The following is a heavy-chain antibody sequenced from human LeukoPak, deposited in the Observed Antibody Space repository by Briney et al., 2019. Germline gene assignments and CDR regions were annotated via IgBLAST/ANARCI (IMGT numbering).Heavy chain of an antibody. V-gene: IGHV3-23*01. J-gene: IGHJ5*02. CDR2: ISGSGGST. D-gene: IGHD2-2*02. CDR3: AKPVVPAAILAPYNWFDP. CDR1: GLTFSSYA. Sequence: GGSLRLSCAASGLTFSSYAMSWVRQAPGKGLEWVSAISGSGGSTYYADSVKGRFTISRDNSKNTLYLQMNSLRAEDTAVYYCAKPVVPAAILAPYNWFDPWGQGTLVTVSS.